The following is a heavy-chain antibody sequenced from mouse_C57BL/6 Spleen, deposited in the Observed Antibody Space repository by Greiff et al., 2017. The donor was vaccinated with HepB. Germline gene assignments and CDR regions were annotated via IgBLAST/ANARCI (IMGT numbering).Heavy chain of an antibody. CDR1: GYSFTSYW. D-gene: IGHD2-3*01. Sequence: VQLQQPGAELVKPGASVKLSCKASGYSFTSYWLHWVKQRPGRGLVWIGRSDPNSGGTKYNEKFKSKATLTVDKPSSTGYMQLSSLTSEDSAVYYSWRYVGYYFDYWGQGTTRTVSS. J-gene: IGHJ2*01. V-gene: IGHV1-72*01. CDR2: SDPNSGGT. CDR3: WRYVGYYFDY.